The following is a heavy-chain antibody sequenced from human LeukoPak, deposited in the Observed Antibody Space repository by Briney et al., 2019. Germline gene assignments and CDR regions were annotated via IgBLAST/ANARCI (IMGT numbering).Heavy chain of an antibody. Sequence: GGSLRLSCAASGSTFSSSAMSWVRQAPGKGLEWVSAISNNGGYTYYADSVQGRFTISRDNSKSTLCLQMNSLRAEDTAVYYCAKQLGYCSDGSCYFPYWGQGTLVTVSS. V-gene: IGHV3-23*01. CDR3: AKQLGYCSDGSCYFPY. CDR1: GSTFSSSA. D-gene: IGHD2-15*01. J-gene: IGHJ4*02. CDR2: ISNNGGYT.